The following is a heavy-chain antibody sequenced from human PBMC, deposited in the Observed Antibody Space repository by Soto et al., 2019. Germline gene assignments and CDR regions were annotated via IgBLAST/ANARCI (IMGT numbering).Heavy chain of an antibody. D-gene: IGHD3-9*01. V-gene: IGHV3-33*08. CDR3: ARDADTTGHYSHFDL. Sequence: QVELVESGGGVVQPGGSLRLSCAASGFTFSYYGFHWVRQAPGKGLEWVAVMHTGGNEKYYVDSVKGRFTVSRDDSRNMVYLEMCGLRAEDTAEYFCARDADTTGHYSHFDLWGRGALVAVS. J-gene: IGHJ4*02. CDR1: GFTFSYYG. CDR2: MHTGGNEK.